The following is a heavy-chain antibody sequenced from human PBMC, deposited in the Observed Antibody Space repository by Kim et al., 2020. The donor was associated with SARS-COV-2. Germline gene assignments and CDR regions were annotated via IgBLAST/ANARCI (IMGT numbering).Heavy chain of an antibody. J-gene: IGHJ4*02. V-gene: IGHV1-18*01. CDR2: ISAYNGNT. CDR1: GYTFTSYG. CDR3: ARDRKYIAVAGTGY. Sequence: ASVKVSCKASGYTFTSYGISWVRQAPGQGLEWMGWISAYNGNTNYAQKLQGRVTMTTDTSTSTAYMELRSLRSDDTAVYYCARDRKYIAVAGTGYWGQGTLVTVSS. D-gene: IGHD6-19*01.